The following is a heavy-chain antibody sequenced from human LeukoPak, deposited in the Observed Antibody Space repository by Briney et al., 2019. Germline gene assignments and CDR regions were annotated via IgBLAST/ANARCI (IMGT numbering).Heavy chain of an antibody. D-gene: IGHD3-16*01. CDR2: IYYSGST. J-gene: IGHJ4*02. CDR3: ARVGYDYVWGSYDY. V-gene: IGHV4-4*02. CDR1: GGSISSSNW. Sequence: PSETLSLTCAVSGGSISSSNWWSWVRPPPGKGLEWIGYIYYSGSTNYNPSLKSRVTISVDTSKNQFSLKLSSVTAADTAVYYCARVGYDYVWGSYDYWGQGTLVTVSS.